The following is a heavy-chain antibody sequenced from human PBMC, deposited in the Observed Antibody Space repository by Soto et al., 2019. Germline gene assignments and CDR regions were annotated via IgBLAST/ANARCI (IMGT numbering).Heavy chain of an antibody. J-gene: IGHJ3*02. CDR3: ARGPPTYYYDSRGYHNVLPLEAFDI. D-gene: IGHD3-22*01. CDR1: GFTFSSYG. V-gene: IGHV3-33*01. Sequence: QVQLVESGGGVVQPGRSLRLSCAASGFTFSSYGMHWVRQAPGKGLEWVSVIWYDGSDKYHADSVKGRFTISRDNSKNTLYLQMNSLRAEDTAVYYCARGPPTYYYDSRGYHNVLPLEAFDIWGQGTKVTVSS. CDR2: IWYDGSDK.